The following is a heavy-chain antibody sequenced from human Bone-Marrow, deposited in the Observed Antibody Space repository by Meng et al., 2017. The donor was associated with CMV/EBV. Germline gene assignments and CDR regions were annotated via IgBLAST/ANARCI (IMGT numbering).Heavy chain of an antibody. CDR3: VRGCSTSCYYGMDV. V-gene: IGHV3-21*01. CDR1: GFTFSNYG. D-gene: IGHD2-2*01. Sequence: GESLKISCAASGFTFSNYGMNWVRQAPGKGLEWVSSISGGSRSIYYADSVKGRFTISRDNAKKSLYLQMKSLRAEDTAVYYCVRGCSTSCYYGMDVWGQGTTVTVSS. J-gene: IGHJ6*02. CDR2: ISGGSRSI.